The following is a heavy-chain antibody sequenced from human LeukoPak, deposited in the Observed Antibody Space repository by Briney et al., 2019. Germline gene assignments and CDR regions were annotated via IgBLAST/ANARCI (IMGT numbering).Heavy chain of an antibody. J-gene: IGHJ6*02. CDR3: AKDYEAPAYYGMDV. Sequence: QTGGSLRLSCAASGFTFSSYAMSWVRQAPGKGLEWVSAISGSGGSTYYADSVKGRFTISRDNSKNTLYLQMNSLRAEDTAVYYCAKDYEAPAYYGMDVWGQGTTVTVSS. CDR1: GFTFSSYA. V-gene: IGHV3-23*01. CDR2: ISGSGGST. D-gene: IGHD3-3*01.